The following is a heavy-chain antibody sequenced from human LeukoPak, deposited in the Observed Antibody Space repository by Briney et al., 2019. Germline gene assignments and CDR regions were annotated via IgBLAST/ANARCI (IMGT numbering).Heavy chain of an antibody. D-gene: IGHD3-9*01. J-gene: IGHJ4*02. CDR1: GYTFTSYY. Sequence: ASVKVSCKASGYTFTSYYMHWVRQAPGQGLEWMGIINPSGGSTSYAQKFQGRVTMTRDMSTSTVYMELSSLRSDDTAVYYCARARPGGLRYFDWLSNPGDYFDYWGQGTLVTVSS. V-gene: IGHV1-46*01. CDR2: INPSGGST. CDR3: ARARPGGLRYFDWLSNPGDYFDY.